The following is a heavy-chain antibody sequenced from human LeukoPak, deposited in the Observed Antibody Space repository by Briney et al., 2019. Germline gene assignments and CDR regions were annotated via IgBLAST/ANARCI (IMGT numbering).Heavy chain of an antibody. Sequence: ASVEVSCKASGYTFTSYYMHWVRQAPGQGLEWMGIINPSGGSTSYAQKFQGRVTMTRDTSTSTVYMELSSLRSEDTAVYYCARDLIEMATIPISYYHYYMDVWGKGTTVTISS. J-gene: IGHJ6*03. CDR2: INPSGGST. CDR3: ARDLIEMATIPISYYHYYMDV. CDR1: GYTFTSYY. D-gene: IGHD5-24*01. V-gene: IGHV1-46*01.